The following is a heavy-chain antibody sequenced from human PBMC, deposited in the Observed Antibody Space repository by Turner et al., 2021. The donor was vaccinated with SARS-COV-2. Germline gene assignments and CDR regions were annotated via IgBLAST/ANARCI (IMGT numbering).Heavy chain of an antibody. D-gene: IGHD5-18*01. CDR1: GFTFSSYG. V-gene: IGHV3-33*01. CDR3: AREGTAMVQNFDY. CDR2: IWYDGSNT. J-gene: IGHJ4*02. Sequence: QVQLVESGGALVQPGRSLRFSCAASGFTFSSYGMHWVRQARGKGMEWVAGIWYDGSNTYYAASVKGRFTISRDNSKNTLYLQMNSLRAEDTAVYYCAREGTAMVQNFDYWGQGTLVTVSS.